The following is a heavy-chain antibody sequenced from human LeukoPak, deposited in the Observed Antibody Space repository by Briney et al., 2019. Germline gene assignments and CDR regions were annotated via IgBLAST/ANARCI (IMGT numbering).Heavy chain of an antibody. CDR1: GGSFSGYY. V-gene: IGHV4-34*01. CDR2: IYYSGST. Sequence: SETLSLTCAVYGGSFSGYYWSWIRQPPGKGLEWIGSIYYSGSTYYNPSLKSRVTISVDTSKNQFSLKLSSVTAADTAVYYCARQPRRYGSGSYGMDVWGQGTTVTVSS. J-gene: IGHJ6*02. CDR3: ARQPRRYGSGSYGMDV. D-gene: IGHD3-10*01.